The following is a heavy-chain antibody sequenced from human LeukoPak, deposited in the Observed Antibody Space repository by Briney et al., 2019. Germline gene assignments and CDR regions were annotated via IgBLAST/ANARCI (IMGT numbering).Heavy chain of an antibody. V-gene: IGHV1-2*06. Sequence: ASVKVSCKASGYTFTGYYMPWVRQAPGQGLEWMGRINPNSGGTNYAQKFQGRVTMTRDTSISTAYMELSRLRSDDTAVYYCARGEYSSSSGNYYYYYYMDVWGKGTTVTVSS. CDR2: INPNSGGT. CDR3: ARGEYSSSSGNYYYYYYMDV. D-gene: IGHD6-6*01. J-gene: IGHJ6*03. CDR1: GYTFTGYY.